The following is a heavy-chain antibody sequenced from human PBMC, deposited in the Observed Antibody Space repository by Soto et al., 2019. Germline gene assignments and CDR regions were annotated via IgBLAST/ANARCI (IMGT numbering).Heavy chain of an antibody. V-gene: IGHV4-59*01. CDR1: GGSFSSYY. CDR2: VYSSGAT. D-gene: IGHD3-22*01. J-gene: IGHJ3*02. Sequence: LSLTCTVSGGSFSSYYWSWMRQPPGEGLEWLGYVYSSGATRYNPSLNGRVSMSVDTSKDQFSLILSSLTAADTAIYFCARFQFGSGNDCYRPFNMWGQGIMVPVSS. CDR3: ARFQFGSGNDCYRPFNM.